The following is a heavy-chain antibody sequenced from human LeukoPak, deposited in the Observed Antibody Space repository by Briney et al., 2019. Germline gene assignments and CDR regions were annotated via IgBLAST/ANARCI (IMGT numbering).Heavy chain of an antibody. CDR2: IYYSGST. D-gene: IGHD1-26*01. J-gene: IGHJ4*02. CDR3: ARGLVGMGATIPDY. CDR1: GGSISSYY. V-gene: IGHV4-59*01. Sequence: SETLSLTCTVSGGSISSYYWSWIRQPPGKGLEWIGYIYYSGSTNYNPSLKSRVTISVDTSKNQFSLKLSSVTAADTAVYYCARGLVGMGATIPDYWGQGTLVTVSS.